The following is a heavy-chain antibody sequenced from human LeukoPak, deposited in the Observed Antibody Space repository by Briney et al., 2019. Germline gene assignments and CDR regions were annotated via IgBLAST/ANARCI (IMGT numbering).Heavy chain of an antibody. CDR3: AKDSYGLDV. Sequence: GGSLRLSCAVSKFIFTTYTMTWVRQAPGKRLEWVSSVSRGGASAYYADSVKGRFTISRDSSNNTVYRQMRSLRAEDTAVYYCAKDSYGLDVWGQGTTVSVSS. V-gene: IGHV3-23*01. CDR1: KFIFTTYT. J-gene: IGHJ6*02. CDR2: VSRGGASA.